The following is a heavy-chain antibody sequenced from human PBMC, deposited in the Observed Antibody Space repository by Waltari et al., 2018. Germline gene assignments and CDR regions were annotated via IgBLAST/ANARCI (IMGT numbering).Heavy chain of an antibody. V-gene: IGHV3-30*04. Sequence: QVQLVESGGGVVQPGRSLRLSCAASEFTFSSSAMPWVRQAPGKGLEWVAVISYNERNRYYVDSVKGRFTISRDNSNKMLYLQMNSLRVEDTAVYYCARDYCDRTNCHGMDVWGQGTTVTVSS. CDR2: ISYNERNR. D-gene: IGHD3-22*01. J-gene: IGHJ6*02. CDR1: EFTFSSSA. CDR3: ARDYCDRTNCHGMDV.